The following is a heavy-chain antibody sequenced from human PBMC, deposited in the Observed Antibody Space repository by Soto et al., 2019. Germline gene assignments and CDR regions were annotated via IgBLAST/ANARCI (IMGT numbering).Heavy chain of an antibody. V-gene: IGHV1-18*01. CDR3: ARDGYYGSGSYGMDV. Sequence: ASVKVSCKTSGYSFSNYGIRWVRQAPGQGLEWLGWISDYNGNTNYAQKFQGRVIMTTDTSTKTAYMVLRSLRFDDTSVYYCARDGYYGSGSYGMDVWGQGTTVTVSS. CDR2: ISDYNGNT. CDR1: GYSFSNYG. J-gene: IGHJ6*02. D-gene: IGHD3-10*01.